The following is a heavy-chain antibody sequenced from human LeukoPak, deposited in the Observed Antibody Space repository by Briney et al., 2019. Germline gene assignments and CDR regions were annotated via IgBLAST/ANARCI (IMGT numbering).Heavy chain of an antibody. CDR1: GFIFSSYG. CDR3: AKEGYSGYDWPWYFDL. CDR2: IRYDGSNK. J-gene: IGHJ2*01. V-gene: IGHV3-30*02. D-gene: IGHD5-12*01. Sequence: GGSLRLSCAASGFIFSSYGMHWVRQAPGKGLEWVAFIRYDGSNKYYADSVKGRFTISRDNSKNTLYLQMNSLRTEDTALYYCAKEGYSGYDWPWYFDLWGRGTLVTVSS.